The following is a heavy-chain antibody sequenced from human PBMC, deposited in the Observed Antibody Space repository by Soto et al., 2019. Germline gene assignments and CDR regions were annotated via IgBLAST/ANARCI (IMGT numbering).Heavy chain of an antibody. Sequence: QVQLVESGGGVVQPGRSLRLSCAASGFTFSSYAMHWVRQAPGKWLAWVAVISYDGSNKYYADSVQGRFTISRDNSKNTLYLQRNSLRAEDTAVYYGARGYGGNSTYFDYWGQGNLVTVSS. CDR3: ARGYGGNSTYFDY. CDR2: ISYDGSNK. CDR1: GFTFSSYA. V-gene: IGHV3-30-3*01. D-gene: IGHD4-17*01. J-gene: IGHJ4*02.